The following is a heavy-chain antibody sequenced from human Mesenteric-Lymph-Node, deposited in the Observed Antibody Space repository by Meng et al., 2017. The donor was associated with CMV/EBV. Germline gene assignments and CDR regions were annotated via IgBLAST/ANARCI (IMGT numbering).Heavy chain of an antibody. CDR3: ARDHIVVVPAVQSAYYYYYGMDV. J-gene: IGHJ6*02. CDR1: GGSISSYY. V-gene: IGHV4-59*01. D-gene: IGHD2-2*01. Sequence: SETLSLTCTVSGGSISSYYWSWIRQPPGKGLEWIGYIYYSGSTNYNPSLKSRVTISVDTSKNQFSLKLSSVTAADTAVYYCARDHIVVVPAVQSAYYYYYGMDVWGQGTTVTVSS. CDR2: IYYSGST.